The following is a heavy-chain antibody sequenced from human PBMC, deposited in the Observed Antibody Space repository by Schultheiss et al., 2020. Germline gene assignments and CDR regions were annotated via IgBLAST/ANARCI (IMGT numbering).Heavy chain of an antibody. V-gene: IGHV4-39*07. D-gene: IGHD6-13*01. CDR3: ARDQGSFDYGMDV. J-gene: IGHJ6*02. Sequence: SQTLSLTCTVSGGSISSSSYYWGWIRQPPGKGLEWIGSIYYSGSTYYNPSLKSRVTISVDTSKNQFSLKLSSVTAADMAVYYCARDQGSFDYGMDVWGQGTTVTVSS. CDR2: IYYSGST. CDR1: GGSISSSSYY.